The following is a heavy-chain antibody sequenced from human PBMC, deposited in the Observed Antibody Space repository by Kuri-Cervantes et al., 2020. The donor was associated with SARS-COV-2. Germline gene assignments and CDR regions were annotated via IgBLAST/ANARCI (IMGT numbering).Heavy chain of an antibody. Sequence: GGSLRLSCAVSGFTFSDYSMHWVRQGPGRGLVWVSRIKSDGSSTSYADSVEGRFTISRDNAKNTLYLQMNSLRAEDTAVYYCARVVSDRNSHYDFWGQGALVTVSS. J-gene: IGHJ4*02. CDR1: GFTFSDYS. CDR3: ARVVSDRNSHYDF. V-gene: IGHV3-74*01. D-gene: IGHD4-23*01. CDR2: IKSDGSST.